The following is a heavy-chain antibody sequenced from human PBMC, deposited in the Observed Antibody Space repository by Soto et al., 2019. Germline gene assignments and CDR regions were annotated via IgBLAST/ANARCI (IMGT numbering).Heavy chain of an antibody. D-gene: IGHD6-19*01. CDR1: GYTFTTFG. CDR3: ARGPRIAVAGTYFDY. J-gene: IGHJ4*02. V-gene: IGHV1-18*01. Sequence: ASVKVSCKASGYTFTTFGIIWVRQAPGQGLEWMGRISTNSGITKYAQKVQGRVTITTDKSTSTAYMELSSLRSEDTAVYYCARGPRIAVAGTYFDYWGQGTLVTVSS. CDR2: ISTNSGIT.